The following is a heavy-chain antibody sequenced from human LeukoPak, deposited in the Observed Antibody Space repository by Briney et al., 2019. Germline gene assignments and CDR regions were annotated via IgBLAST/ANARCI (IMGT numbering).Heavy chain of an antibody. J-gene: IGHJ3*02. CDR2: IATSSDYI. Sequence: SGGSLRLSCAASGFTFSTYSMNWVRQAPGKGLEWVSSIATSSDYIYYDGSLKGRFTISRDNAKNSLYLHMNSLRPDDTAVYYCARGRSITILRGVAISDGFDIWGQGTKVTVS. CDR3: ARGRSITILRGVAISDGFDI. CDR1: GFTFSTYS. V-gene: IGHV3-21*06. D-gene: IGHD3-10*01.